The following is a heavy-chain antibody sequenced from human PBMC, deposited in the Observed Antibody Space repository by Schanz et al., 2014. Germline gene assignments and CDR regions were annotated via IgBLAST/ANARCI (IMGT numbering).Heavy chain of an antibody. CDR1: GDSMSSCGYY. D-gene: IGHD6-13*01. CDR3: ARARSWPDY. J-gene: IGHJ4*02. CDR2: IYDSGNT. V-gene: IGHV4-31*03. Sequence: QVQLQESGPGLVKPSQTLSLTCNVSGDSMSSCGYYWNWIRQHPGKGLEWIGYIYDSGNTYYNPSLKSRGTMSIDTSENQFSLNLRSVTGADTAVYYCARARSWPDYWGQGTLVTVSS.